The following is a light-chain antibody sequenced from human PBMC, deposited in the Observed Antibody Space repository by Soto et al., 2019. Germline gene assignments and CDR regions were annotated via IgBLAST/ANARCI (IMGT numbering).Light chain of an antibody. CDR1: NSNIGSNT. V-gene: IGLV1-44*01. Sequence: QSVLTQPPSASGTPGQRVTISCSGSNSNIGSNTVNWYQQLPGTAPKLLIYSNNQRPSGVPGRFSDSKSGTSASLAISGLQSEDEADYDCASWDDSLNGVVFGGGTKLTVL. CDR3: ASWDDSLNGVV. CDR2: SNN. J-gene: IGLJ2*01.